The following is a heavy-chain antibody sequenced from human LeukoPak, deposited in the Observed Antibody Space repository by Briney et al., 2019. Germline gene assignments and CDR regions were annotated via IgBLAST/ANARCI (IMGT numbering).Heavy chain of an antibody. CDR1: GGTFSNYA. J-gene: IGHJ4*02. CDR3: AIRWYSSSSDDY. D-gene: IGHD6-6*01. Sequence: SVKVSCKASGGTFSNYAISWVRQAPGQGLEWMGGIIPIFGTANYAQKFQGRVTITADESTSTAYMELSSLRSEDTAVYYCAIRWYSSSSDDYWGQGTLVTVSS. CDR2: IIPIFGTA. V-gene: IGHV1-69*13.